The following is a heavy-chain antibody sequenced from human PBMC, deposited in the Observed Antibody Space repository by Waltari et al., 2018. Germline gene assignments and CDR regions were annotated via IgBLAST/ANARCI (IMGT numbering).Heavy chain of an antibody. CDR3: ASLPAGY. V-gene: IGHV3-23*03. CDR1: GSTLRRYA. Sequence: EVQLLDSGGGLVQPGGSLRLSCAASGSTLRRYAMSWVRQAPGKGLEWVSVIYTRGSPYYSDSVKGRFSISRDNSNNTVYLRMNSLRGEDTAVYYCASLPAGYWGQGTLVTVSS. J-gene: IGHJ4*02. CDR2: IYTRGSP.